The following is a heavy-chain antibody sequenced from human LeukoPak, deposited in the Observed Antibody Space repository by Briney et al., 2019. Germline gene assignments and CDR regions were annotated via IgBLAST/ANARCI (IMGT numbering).Heavy chain of an antibody. Sequence: GGSLRLSCAASGFTFSSYWMRWVRQAPGKGLEWVANIKQDGSEKYYVDSVKGRFTISRDNAKNSLYLQMNSLRAEDTAVYYCARVHSIAATWFDPWGQGTLVTVSS. CDR2: IKQDGSEK. CDR1: GFTFSSYW. J-gene: IGHJ5*02. V-gene: IGHV3-7*01. CDR3: ARVHSIAATWFDP. D-gene: IGHD6-6*01.